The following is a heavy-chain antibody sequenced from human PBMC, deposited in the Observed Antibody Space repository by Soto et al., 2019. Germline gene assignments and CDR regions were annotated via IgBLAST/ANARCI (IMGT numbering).Heavy chain of an antibody. CDR2: ISSSGSTI. D-gene: IGHD3-9*01. CDR3: ARSPAELRYFDWLPYFDY. CDR1: GFTFSDYY. J-gene: IGHJ4*02. Sequence: GESLKISCAASGFTFSDYYMSWIRQAPGKGLEWVSYISSSGSTIYYADSVKGRFTISRDNAKNSLYLQMNSLRAEDTAVYYCARSPAELRYFDWLPYFDYWGQGTLVTVSS. V-gene: IGHV3-11*01.